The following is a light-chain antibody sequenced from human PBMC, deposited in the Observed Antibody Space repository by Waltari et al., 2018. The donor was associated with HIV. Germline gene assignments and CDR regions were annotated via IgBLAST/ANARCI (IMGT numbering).Light chain of an antibody. J-gene: IGLJ3*02. CDR3: ASWDGSLNGWV. CDR2: NNN. Sequence: QSVLTQPPSASGTPGQRVTISCSGGSSNIGRDTLNWYQHLPGTAPKLLIYNNNRRPSGVPDRFSGSKSGTSASLAISGLQSEDEADYYCASWDGSLNGWVFGGGTKLTVL. CDR1: SSNIGRDT. V-gene: IGLV1-44*01.